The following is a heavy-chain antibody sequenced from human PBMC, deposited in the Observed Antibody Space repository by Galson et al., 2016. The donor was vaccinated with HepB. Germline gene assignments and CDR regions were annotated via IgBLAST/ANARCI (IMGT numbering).Heavy chain of an antibody. D-gene: IGHD3-3*01. Sequence: SLRLSCAASGFTFSNFGMSWVRQAPGKGLEWVSLISGSGSSTSYADSVEGRFTISRDNSKNTRYLQMSSLSPDETAVYYCARDGVRWSPVEYFHHWGQGNLVSVSS. V-gene: IGHV3-23*01. CDR1: GFTFSNFG. CDR3: ARDGVRWSPVEYFHH. J-gene: IGHJ1*01. CDR2: ISGSGSST.